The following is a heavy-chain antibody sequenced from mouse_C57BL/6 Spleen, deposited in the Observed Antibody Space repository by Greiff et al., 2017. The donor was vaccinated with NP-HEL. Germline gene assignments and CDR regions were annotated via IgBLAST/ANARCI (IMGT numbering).Heavy chain of an antibody. CDR1: GYTFTGYW. CDR3: ASRDRGYDGYYVWYFDV. V-gene: IGHV1-9*01. J-gene: IGHJ1*03. D-gene: IGHD2-3*01. Sequence: VQLQQSGAELMKPGASVKLSCKATGYTFTGYWIEWVKQRPGHGLEWIGEILPGSGSTNYNEKFKGKATFTADTSSNTAYMQLSSLTTEDSAIYYCASRDRGYDGYYVWYFDVWGTGTTVTVSS. CDR2: ILPGSGST.